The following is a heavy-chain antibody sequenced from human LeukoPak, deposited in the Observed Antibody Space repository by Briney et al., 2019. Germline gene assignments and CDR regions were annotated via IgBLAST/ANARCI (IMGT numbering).Heavy chain of an antibody. J-gene: IGHJ6*03. CDR2: IHIRGST. D-gene: IGHD3-16*01. Sequence: SETLSLTCTVSGGSISSGSYYWSWIRQPAGKGLEWIGRIHIRGSTNYNPSLKSRVTISVDTSKNQFSLKLRSVTAADTAVYYCARETSQKGAHYMDVWGKGTTVTISS. CDR3: ARETSQKGAHYMDV. V-gene: IGHV4-61*02. CDR1: GGSISSGSYY.